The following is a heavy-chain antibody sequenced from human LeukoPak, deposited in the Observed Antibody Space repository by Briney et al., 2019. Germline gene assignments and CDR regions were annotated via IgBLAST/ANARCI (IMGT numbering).Heavy chain of an antibody. D-gene: IGHD1-26*01. CDR1: GFTFTNSW. CDR2: IKLTTDGTT. V-gene: IGHV3-15*05. J-gene: IGHJ4*02. CDR3: AAGVGKTDTDY. Sequence: GGSLRLSCVASGFTFTNSWMTWVRQPPGKGLEWVGRIKLTTDGTTDDATPVKGRFIISIDDSKDPLYLQMNSLKAEDTGVYYCAAGVGKTDTDYWGQGALVTVSS.